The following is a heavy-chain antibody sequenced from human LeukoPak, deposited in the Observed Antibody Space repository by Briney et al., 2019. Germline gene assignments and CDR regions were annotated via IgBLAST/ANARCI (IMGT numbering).Heavy chain of an antibody. CDR2: ISSGSSST. J-gene: IGHJ4*02. CDR3: ARWRRQLAFDS. CDR1: GFTFSDYY. D-gene: IGHD6-13*01. Sequence: GGSLRLSCAASGFTFSDYYMSWIRQAPGKGLQWISYISSGSSSTNYAVSVGGRFTISRDNAKKSLFLQMNSLRDEDTAVYYCARWRRQLAFDSRGQGTLVSVSS. V-gene: IGHV3-11*03.